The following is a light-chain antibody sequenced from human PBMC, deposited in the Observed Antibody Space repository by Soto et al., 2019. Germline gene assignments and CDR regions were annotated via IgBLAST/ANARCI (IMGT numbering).Light chain of an antibody. Sequence: EIVITHSPSTLSVSPVERATLSFMASQSVSSNLAWYQQKPGQAPRLLIYGAFNRATGIPARFSGSGSGTDSTLTISSLEPEDSAIYYCQQSNIWPPVNFGQGTRLEIK. CDR3: QQSNIWPPVN. CDR2: GAF. J-gene: IGKJ5*01. CDR1: QSVSSN. V-gene: IGKV3D-15*01.